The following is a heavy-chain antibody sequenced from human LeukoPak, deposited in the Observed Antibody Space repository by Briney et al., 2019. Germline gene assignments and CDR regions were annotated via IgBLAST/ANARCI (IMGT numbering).Heavy chain of an antibody. CDR2: IYPGDSDT. V-gene: IGHV5-51*01. CDR1: GYTFTSYW. D-gene: IGHD5/OR15-5a*01. J-gene: IGHJ4*02. CDR3: ARRGSTPNFDY. Sequence: PGESLKISCKGSGYTFTSYWIGWVRQMPGKGLEWMGIIYPGDSDTRYSPSFQGQATISADKSITTAYLQWTSLKASDTAMYYCARRGSTPNFDYWGQGTLVTVSS.